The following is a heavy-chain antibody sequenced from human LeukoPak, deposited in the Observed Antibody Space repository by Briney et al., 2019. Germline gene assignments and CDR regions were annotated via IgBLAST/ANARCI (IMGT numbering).Heavy chain of an antibody. J-gene: IGHJ4*02. CDR1: GFTFSNYA. Sequence: GGSLRLFCAASGFTFSNYAMSWVRQAPGKGLEWVSAITGSGGNTYYADSVKGRFTISRDNSKNTVFLQMNSLRAEDTAVYYCAKWGDYDVLTGYVSDYWGQGTLVTVSS. CDR2: ITGSGGNT. V-gene: IGHV3-23*01. CDR3: AKWGDYDVLTGYVSDY. D-gene: IGHD3-9*01.